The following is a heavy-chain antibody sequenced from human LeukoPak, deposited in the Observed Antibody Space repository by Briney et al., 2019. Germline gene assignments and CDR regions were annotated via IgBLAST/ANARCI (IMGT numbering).Heavy chain of an antibody. D-gene: IGHD6-6*01. J-gene: IGHJ4*02. Sequence: GGSLRLSCAASGFTFSSYWMHWVRQAPGKGLEWVAVISYDGSNKYYADSVKGRFTISRDNSRNTLYLQMNSLRAEDTAVYYCAKGSAAARPYYFDYWGPGTLVTVSS. CDR2: ISYDGSNK. V-gene: IGHV3-30*18. CDR1: GFTFSSYW. CDR3: AKGSAAARPYYFDY.